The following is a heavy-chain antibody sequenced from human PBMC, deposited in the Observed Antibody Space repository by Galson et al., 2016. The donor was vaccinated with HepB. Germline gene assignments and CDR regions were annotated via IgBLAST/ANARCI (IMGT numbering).Heavy chain of an antibody. CDR1: GFTFSTYW. CDR3: ARGIATPGVDY. V-gene: IGHV3-7*01. CDR2: IQPEGSEK. Sequence: SLRLSCAASGFTFSTYWINWVRQGPGKGLEWVANIQPEGSEKYYVGSVKGRFTISRDNAKNSLYLQMNSLKAEDTAVYYCARGIATPGVDYWGQGALVTVSS. J-gene: IGHJ4*02. D-gene: IGHD6-13*01.